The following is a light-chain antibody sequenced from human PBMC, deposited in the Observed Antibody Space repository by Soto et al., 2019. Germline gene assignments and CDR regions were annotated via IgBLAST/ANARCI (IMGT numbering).Light chain of an antibody. V-gene: IGKV1-5*03. CDR3: QQYNTYLWT. Sequence: DIQMTQSPSTLSASVGDRVTITCRASQTVSSWLAWYQQKPGKAPKLLIYKASNLETGIPSRFSGSGSGTEFTLTISSLQPDDFATYYCQQYNTYLWTFGQGTKGEIK. J-gene: IGKJ1*01. CDR2: KAS. CDR1: QTVSSW.